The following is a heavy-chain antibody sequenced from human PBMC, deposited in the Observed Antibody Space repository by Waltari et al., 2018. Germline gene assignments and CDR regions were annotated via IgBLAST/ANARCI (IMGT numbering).Heavy chain of an antibody. J-gene: IGHJ4*02. CDR3: VTDRGDFDY. Sequence: VQLVEAGGGLVQPGGSLGPSCVVSGMSTLPFNSAYMSWVRRAPTRGLEWIGRIKTDSEGAATEFAAPVKGRFSISRDDSKKTLYLQLSSLEKDDTAVYYCVTDRGDFDYWGQGTLVTVSS. CDR1: GMSTLPFNSAY. V-gene: IGHV3-15*01. CDR2: IKTDSEGAAT. D-gene: IGHD3-10*01.